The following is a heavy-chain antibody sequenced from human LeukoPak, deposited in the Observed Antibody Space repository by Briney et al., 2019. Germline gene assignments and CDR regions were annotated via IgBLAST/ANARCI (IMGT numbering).Heavy chain of an antibody. CDR1: GFSFSSHG. D-gene: IGHD2-2*01. J-gene: IGHJ6*03. CDR3: AKGIDCSSTSCHLDYYYYYMDV. CDR2: ISPSGDIT. Sequence: GGSLRLSCAGSGFSFSSHGMNWVRQAPGKGLEWVSGISPSGDITYYADSVKGRFTISRDNSKNTLYLQMNSLRAEDTAVYYCAKGIDCSSTSCHLDYYYYYMDVWGKGTTVTISS. V-gene: IGHV3-23*01.